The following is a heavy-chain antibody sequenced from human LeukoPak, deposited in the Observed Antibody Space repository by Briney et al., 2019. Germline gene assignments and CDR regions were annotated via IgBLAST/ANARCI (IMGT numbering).Heavy chain of an antibody. CDR2: IWYDESNK. J-gene: IGHJ4*02. CDR3: ARGYSSSSWSLFDY. D-gene: IGHD6-6*01. Sequence: PGGSLRLSCAASGFTFSSYGMHWVRQAPGKGLEWVAVIWYDESNKYYADSVKGRFTISRDNSKNTLYLQMNSLRAEDTAVYYCARGYSSSSWSLFDYWGQGTLVTVSS. V-gene: IGHV3-33*01. CDR1: GFTFSSYG.